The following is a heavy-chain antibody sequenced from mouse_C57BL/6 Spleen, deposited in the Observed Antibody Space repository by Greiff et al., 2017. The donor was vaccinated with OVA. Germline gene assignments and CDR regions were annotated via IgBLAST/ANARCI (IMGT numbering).Heavy chain of an antibody. CDR1: GFTFSSYA. D-gene: IGHD4-1*01. Sequence: EVMLVESGGGLVKPGGSLKLSCAASGFTFSSYAMSWVRQTPEKRLEWVATISDGGSYTYYPVNVKGRFTISRDNAKNNLYLQMSHLKSEDTAMYYCASTGNWYFDVWGTGTTVTVSS. CDR2: ISDGGSYT. CDR3: ASTGNWYFDV. V-gene: IGHV5-4*03. J-gene: IGHJ1*03.